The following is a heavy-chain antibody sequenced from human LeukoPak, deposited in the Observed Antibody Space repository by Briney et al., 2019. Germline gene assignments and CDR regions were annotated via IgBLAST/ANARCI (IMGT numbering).Heavy chain of an antibody. CDR1: GYTFTGYH. J-gene: IGHJ4*02. CDR2: INPYSGDT. D-gene: IGHD6-13*01. CDR3: ARDQGSLTRSWYTGY. Sequence: ASVKVSCKASGYTFTGYHIHWVRQAPGQGHEWMGRINPYSGDTNFEQKFQGRVTMTRDTSITTVYMDLRSLTPDDTAVYFCARDQGSLTRSWYTGYWGQGTQVTVSS. V-gene: IGHV1-2*06.